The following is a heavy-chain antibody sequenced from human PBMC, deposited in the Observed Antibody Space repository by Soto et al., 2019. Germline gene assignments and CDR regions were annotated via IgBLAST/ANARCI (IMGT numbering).Heavy chain of an antibody. CDR1: GDSISSGGYY. J-gene: IGHJ4*02. CDR2: IYYSGST. CDR3: ARGRGTATDY. V-gene: IGHV4-31*03. Sequence: QVQLQESGPGLVKPSQTLSLTCTVSGDSISSGGYYWSWIRQHPGKGLEWIGYIYYSGSTFYNPSRQSRVIISVDTSKNQLSLKLSSVTAADTAVYYCARGRGTATDYWGQGTLVTVSS. D-gene: IGHD4-17*01.